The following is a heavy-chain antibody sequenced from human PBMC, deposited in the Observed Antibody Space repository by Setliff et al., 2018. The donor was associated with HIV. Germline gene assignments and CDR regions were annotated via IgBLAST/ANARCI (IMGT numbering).Heavy chain of an antibody. J-gene: IGHJ4*02. V-gene: IGHV4-61*05. CDR3: ARGPYCSGGSCYSSLDY. D-gene: IGHD2-15*01. Sequence: SETLSLTCTVYGSISSTSYYWGWIRQPPGKGLEWIGYIYYSGSTKYNPSLKSRVTISADTSKNQFSLKLSSVTAADTAVYYCARGPYCSGGSCYSSLDYWGQGALVTVSS. CDR1: GSISSTSYY. CDR2: IYYSGST.